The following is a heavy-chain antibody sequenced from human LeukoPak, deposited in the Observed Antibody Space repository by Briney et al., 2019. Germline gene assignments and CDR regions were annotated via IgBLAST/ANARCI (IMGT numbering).Heavy chain of an antibody. CDR3: ASGGWLVFDY. D-gene: IGHD6-19*01. CDR2: IYYSGST. CDR1: GGSISSYY. J-gene: IGHJ4*02. Sequence: SETLSLTCTVSGGSISSYYWSWIRQPPGKGLEWIGYIYYSGSTNYNPSLKSRVTISVDTSKNQFSLKLSSVTAADTAVYYSASGGWLVFDYWGQGTLVTVSS. V-gene: IGHV4-59*12.